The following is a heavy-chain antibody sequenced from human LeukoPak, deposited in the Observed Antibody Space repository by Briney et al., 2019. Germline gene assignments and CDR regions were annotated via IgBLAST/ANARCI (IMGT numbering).Heavy chain of an antibody. CDR3: ARAHSIASYYYGVDV. J-gene: IGHJ6*02. CDR2: IYYSGST. Sequence: SETLSLICTVSGGSISSYYWSWIRQPPGKGLEWIGYIYYSGSTNYSPSLKSRVTISVDTSKNQFSLKLSSVTAADTAVYYCARAHSIASYYYGVDVWGQGTTVTVSS. CDR1: GGSISSYY. V-gene: IGHV4-59*12. D-gene: IGHD2/OR15-2a*01.